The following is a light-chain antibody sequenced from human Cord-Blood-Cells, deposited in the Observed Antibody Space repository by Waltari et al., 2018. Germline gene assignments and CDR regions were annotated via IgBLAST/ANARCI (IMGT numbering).Light chain of an antibody. CDR3: QQYDYLRIA. CDR1: QDISNY. J-gene: IGKJ5*01. CDR2: DAS. Sequence: DIQMTQSPSSLSASVGDRVTITCQASQDISNYLNWYQQKPGKAPKLLIYDASNLETGVPSRFSEGASGTDCTFPISSLQPEDIATYYCQQYDYLRIACGRGTRLEIK. V-gene: IGKV1-33*01.